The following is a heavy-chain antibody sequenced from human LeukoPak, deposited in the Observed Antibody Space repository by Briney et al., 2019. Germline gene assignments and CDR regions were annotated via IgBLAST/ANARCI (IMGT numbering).Heavy chain of an antibody. CDR3: AFPSLGYCSGGSCYWFGHFFQH. Sequence: GGSLRLSCAASGFTFGSYAMSWVRQAPGKGLEWVSAISGSGGSTYYADSVKGRFTISRDNFKNTLYLQMNSLRAEDTAVYYCAFPSLGYCSGGSCYWFGHFFQHWGQGTLVTVSS. J-gene: IGHJ1*01. CDR2: ISGSGGST. V-gene: IGHV3-23*01. D-gene: IGHD2-15*01. CDR1: GFTFGSYA.